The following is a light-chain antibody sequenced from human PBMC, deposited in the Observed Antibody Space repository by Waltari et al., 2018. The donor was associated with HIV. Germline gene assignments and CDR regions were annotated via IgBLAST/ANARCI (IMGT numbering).Light chain of an antibody. V-gene: IGLV2-11*01. CDR3: SSYAGSYTVV. CDR1: SSDVGGYNY. J-gene: IGLJ2*01. Sequence: QSALTQPRSVSGSPGQSVTISCTGTSSDVGGYNYVSWYQQHPGKAPKLMIYDVNKRPSGVPDRVSGSKSGNTASLTISGRQAEEEADYYCSSYAGSYTVVFGGGTKLTVL. CDR2: DVN.